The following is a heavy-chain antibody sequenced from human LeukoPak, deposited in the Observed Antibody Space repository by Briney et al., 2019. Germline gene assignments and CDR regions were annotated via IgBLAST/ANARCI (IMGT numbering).Heavy chain of an antibody. Sequence: PSETLSLTCTVSGGSISSYYWSWIRQPAGKGLEWIGRIYTSGSTNYNPSLKSRVTMSVDTSKNQFSLKLSSVTAADTAVYYCARHGRRYYDSSGYFPFDHWGQGTLVTVSS. CDR1: GGSISSYY. V-gene: IGHV4-4*07. J-gene: IGHJ4*02. CDR2: IYTSGST. D-gene: IGHD3-22*01. CDR3: ARHGRRYYDSSGYFPFDH.